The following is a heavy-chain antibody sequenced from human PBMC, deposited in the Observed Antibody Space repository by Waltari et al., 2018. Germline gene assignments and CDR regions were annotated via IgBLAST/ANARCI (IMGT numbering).Heavy chain of an antibody. D-gene: IGHD3-3*01. J-gene: IGHJ3*02. V-gene: IGHV4-34*01. CDR1: GGSFSGYY. Sequence: QVQLQQWGAGLLKPSETLSLTCAVYGGSFSGYYWSWIRQPPGKGLEWIGEINHSGSTNSNRSLKSRVTISVDTSKNQFSLKLSSVTAADTAVYYCARGLTYYDFWSGYYKAPDAFDIWGQGTMVTVSS. CDR2: INHSGST. CDR3: ARGLTYYDFWSGYYKAPDAFDI.